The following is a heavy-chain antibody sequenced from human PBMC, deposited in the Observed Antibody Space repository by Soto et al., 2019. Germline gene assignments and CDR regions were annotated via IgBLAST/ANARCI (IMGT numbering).Heavy chain of an antibody. J-gene: IGHJ5*02. V-gene: IGHV3-30-3*01. CDR3: VRYERFRAYTFNFDP. CDR1: GFTFRSYT. D-gene: IGHD2-21*01. CDR2: ISSDGIHK. Sequence: SLRLSCGASGFTFRSYTIHWARQAPGKGLEWVAAISSDGIHKYYADSVKGRFTISRDNSKNTLYLDVSSLRAEDTAVYYCVRYERFRAYTFNFDPWGQGTLVTVSS.